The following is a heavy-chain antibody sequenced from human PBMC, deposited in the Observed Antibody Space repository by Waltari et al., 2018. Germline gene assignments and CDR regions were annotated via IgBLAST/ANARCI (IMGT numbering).Heavy chain of an antibody. D-gene: IGHD6-13*01. V-gene: IGHV4-59*01. J-gene: IGHJ4*02. Sequence: QVQLQESGTGLVKPSETLSITCTVSGGSISSYYWSWIRQPPGKGLEWIGYIYYSGSTNYNPSLKSRVTISVDTSKNQFSLKLSSVTAADTAVYYCARGIAAAGTDYWGQGTLVTVSS. CDR3: ARGIAAAGTDY. CDR2: IYYSGST. CDR1: GGSISSYY.